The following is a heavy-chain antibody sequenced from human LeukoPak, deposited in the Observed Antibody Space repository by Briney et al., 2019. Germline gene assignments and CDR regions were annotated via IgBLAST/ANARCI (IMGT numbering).Heavy chain of an antibody. J-gene: IGHJ4*02. Sequence: ASVKVSCKASGYTFTGYYMHWVRQAPGQGLEWMGWINPNSGGTNYAQKFQGRVTMTRDTSISTAYTELSRLRSDDTAVYYCARYDFWSGYYFYFDYWGQGTLVTVSS. V-gene: IGHV1-2*02. CDR3: ARYDFWSGYYFYFDY. CDR1: GYTFTGYY. CDR2: INPNSGGT. D-gene: IGHD3-3*01.